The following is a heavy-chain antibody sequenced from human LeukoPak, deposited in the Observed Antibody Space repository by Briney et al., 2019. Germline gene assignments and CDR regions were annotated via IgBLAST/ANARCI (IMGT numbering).Heavy chain of an antibody. CDR2: PNWNIGGI. CDR1: AFTVDDYA. V-gene: IGHV3-9*01. J-gene: IGHJ4*02. CDR3: AKDKAQAYYASGSLVL. Sequence: QAGRSRRLSWAASAFTVDDYAMHWVRQAPGKGLEWVSGPNWNIGGIVYGDSGKGRFTIRRDHRKGPMCLQTTNLITKDTAMSYCAKDKAQAYYASGSLVLWGQGTLVTVSS. D-gene: IGHD3-10*01.